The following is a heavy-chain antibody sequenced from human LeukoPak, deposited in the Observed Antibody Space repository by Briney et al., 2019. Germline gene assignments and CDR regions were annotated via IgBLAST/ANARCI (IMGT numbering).Heavy chain of an antibody. CDR1: GGSISSFY. V-gene: IGHV4-59*01. CDR3: AGGTPGGSYDY. Sequence: SETLSLTCTVSGGSISSFYWNWIRQPPGKGLEWIGYIYYSGSTNYNPSLKSRVTISVDTSKNQFSLKLSSVTAADTAVYYCAGGTPGGSYDYWGQGTLVTVSS. CDR2: IYYSGST. D-gene: IGHD2-15*01. J-gene: IGHJ4*02.